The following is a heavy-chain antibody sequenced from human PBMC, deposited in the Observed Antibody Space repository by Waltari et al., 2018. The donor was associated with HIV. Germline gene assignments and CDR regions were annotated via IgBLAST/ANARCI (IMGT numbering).Heavy chain of an antibody. J-gene: IGHJ5*02. V-gene: IGHV3-48*01. Sequence: VQVVESGGDLVQPGGSLRLSCVASGFTFSNYNMNWVRQAPGKGLEWVSYISGGGTTIYYADSVKGRFTISRDNAKDSLYLQMNSLRAEDTAVYYCARDRDYGEPPSNCIDPWGQGTLVTVSS. CDR2: ISGGGTTI. D-gene: IGHD4-17*01. CDR1: GFTFSNYN. CDR3: ARDRDYGEPPSNCIDP.